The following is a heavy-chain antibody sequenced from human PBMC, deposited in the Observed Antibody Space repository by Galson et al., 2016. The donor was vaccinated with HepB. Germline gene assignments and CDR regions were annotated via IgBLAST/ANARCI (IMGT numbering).Heavy chain of an antibody. D-gene: IGHD5-12*01. CDR3: AGDQWMPPNDASEI. CDR2: ISNSGAYI. J-gene: IGHJ3*02. CDR1: GFTFSYYA. V-gene: IGHV3-21*01. Sequence: SLRLSCAASGFTFSYYAMNWVRQAPGKGLEWVSSISNSGAYIYYADSVKGRFTISRNNANNSLYLRMSSLTAEDTAVYYCAGDQWMPPNDASEIWGQGTMVTVSP.